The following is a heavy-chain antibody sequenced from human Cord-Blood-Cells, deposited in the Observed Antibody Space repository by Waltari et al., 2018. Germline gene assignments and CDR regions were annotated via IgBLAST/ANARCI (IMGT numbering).Heavy chain of an antibody. CDR1: GGTFSSYA. Sequence: QVQLVQSGAEVKKPGSSVKVSCKASGGTFSSYAISWVRQAPGQGLGWMGRIIPILGIANYAQKFQGRVTIAAEKSTSTAYMELSSLRAEDTAVYYCARDSGNAFDIWGQGTMVTVSS. D-gene: IGHD6-25*01. J-gene: IGHJ3*02. V-gene: IGHV1-69*09. CDR3: ARDSGNAFDI. CDR2: IIPILGIA.